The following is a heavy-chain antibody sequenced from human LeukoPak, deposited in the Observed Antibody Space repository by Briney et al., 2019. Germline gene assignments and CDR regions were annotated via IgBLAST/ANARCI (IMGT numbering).Heavy chain of an antibody. D-gene: IGHD5-12*01. J-gene: IGHJ3*02. CDR3: ACDAVRYSAYDREEDPSDI. CDR2: INHSGGT. CDR1: GGFFTGNY. V-gene: IGHV4-34*01. Sequence: SETLSLTCAVYGGFFTGNYWRWIRQPPGKGLEWIGEINHSGGTKYNPSLKSRVTMSVDASTNQLFLRLTSVTAADTAVYYCACDAVRYSAYDREEDPSDIWGQGTMVTVSS.